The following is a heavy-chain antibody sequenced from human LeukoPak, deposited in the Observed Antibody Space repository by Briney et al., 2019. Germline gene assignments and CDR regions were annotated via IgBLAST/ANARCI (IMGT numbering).Heavy chain of an antibody. CDR1: GYSISSGYY. J-gene: IGHJ5*02. CDR3: ARDRGYCSGGSCYNWFDP. Sequence: PSETLSLTCAVSGYSISSGYYWGWIRQPPGKGLEWIGSIYHSGSTYYNPSLKSRVTISVDTSKNQFSLRLSSVTAADTAVYYCARDRGYCSGGSCYNWFDPWGQGTLVTVSS. D-gene: IGHD2-15*01. V-gene: IGHV4-38-2*02. CDR2: IYHSGST.